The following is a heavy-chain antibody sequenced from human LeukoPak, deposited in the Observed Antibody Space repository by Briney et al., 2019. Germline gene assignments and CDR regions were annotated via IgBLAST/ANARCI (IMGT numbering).Heavy chain of an antibody. D-gene: IGHD3-22*01. J-gene: IGHJ5*02. CDR1: GYSFTSYW. V-gene: IGHV5-51*01. CDR2: IYPGDPDT. CDR3: ARGGGRYYYDSSGYPRILLNGWFDP. Sequence: KFGESLKISCKGSGYSFTSYWIGWVRQMPGKGLEWMGIIYPGDPDTRYSPSFRGQVTISADKSISTAYLQWSSLKASDTAMYYCARGGGRYYYDSSGYPRILLNGWFDPWGQGTLVTVSS.